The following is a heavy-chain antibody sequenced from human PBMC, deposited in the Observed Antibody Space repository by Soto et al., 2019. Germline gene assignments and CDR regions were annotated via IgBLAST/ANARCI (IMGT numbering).Heavy chain of an antibody. D-gene: IGHD2-21*02. CDR1: GFTFNSLS. V-gene: IGHV3-30*04. CDR2: ISHDGRVT. J-gene: IGHJ4*02. Sequence: QVQLVESGGGMVQPGTSLRLSCAASGFTFNSLSLHWVRQRPDKGLEWVAVISHDGRVTFYADFVKGRFTVSRDNSKNTIYLQVNSLRAEDTAVYYCAGEPYGDSQYFDYWGQGTLVTVSS. CDR3: AGEPYGDSQYFDY.